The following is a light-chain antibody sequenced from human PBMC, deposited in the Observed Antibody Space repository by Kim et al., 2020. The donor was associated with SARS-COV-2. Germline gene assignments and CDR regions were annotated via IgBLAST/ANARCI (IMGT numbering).Light chain of an antibody. V-gene: IGLV1-51*01. CDR2: DNN. CDR3: GTWDSSLSAVV. Sequence: GQKDAISCSGSSSNIGNNYVSWYRQLPGTAPKLLIYDNNKRPSGIPDRFSGSKSGTSATLGITGLQTGDEADYYCGTWDSSLSAVVFGGGTQLTVL. CDR1: SSNIGNNY. J-gene: IGLJ2*01.